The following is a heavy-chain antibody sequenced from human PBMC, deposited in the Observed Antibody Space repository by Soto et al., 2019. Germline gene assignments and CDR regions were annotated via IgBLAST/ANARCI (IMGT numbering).Heavy chain of an antibody. J-gene: IGHJ4*02. V-gene: IGHV4-4*07. CDR2: IYTSGST. Sequence: QVQLQESGPGLVKPSETLSLTCTVSGGSISSYYWSWIRQPAGKGLEWIGRIYTSGSTNYNPSIKSRVTMSVDTSKNQFSLKLSSVTAADTAVYSCARMAHGPNGVVIDYWGQGTLVTVSS. CDR1: GGSISSYY. D-gene: IGHD3-3*01. CDR3: ARMAHGPNGVVIDY.